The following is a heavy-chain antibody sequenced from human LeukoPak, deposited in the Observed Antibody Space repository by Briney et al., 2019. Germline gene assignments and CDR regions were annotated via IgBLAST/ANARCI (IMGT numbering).Heavy chain of an antibody. CDR3: TTDEYYYDSSGPPAFDV. Sequence: GGSLRLSCAASGFTFSNSWMSWVRQAPGKGLEWVGRIKSKTDGGTTDYAAPVKGRFTISRDDSKNTLYLQMNSLKTEDTALYYCTTDEYYYDSSGPPAFDVWGQGTMVTVSS. J-gene: IGHJ3*01. CDR2: IKSKTDGGTT. D-gene: IGHD3-22*01. V-gene: IGHV3-15*01. CDR1: GFTFSNSW.